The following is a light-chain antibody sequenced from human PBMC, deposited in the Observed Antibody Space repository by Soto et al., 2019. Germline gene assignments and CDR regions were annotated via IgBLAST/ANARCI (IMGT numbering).Light chain of an antibody. J-gene: IGKJ1*01. CDR2: GAS. V-gene: IGKV3-15*01. CDR3: QQDNKWPRT. CDR1: QSVSSN. Sequence: EIVMTQSPVTLSVSPGERATLSCRASQSVSSNLAWYQQKPGQAPRLLIYGASTRANGIPARFSGSRSGTEFPPNICSQQSEVFAVYYCQQDNKWPRTFGQGTKVEIK.